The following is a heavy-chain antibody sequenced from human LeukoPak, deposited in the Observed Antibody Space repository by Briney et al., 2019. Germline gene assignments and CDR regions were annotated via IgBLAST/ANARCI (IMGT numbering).Heavy chain of an antibody. J-gene: IGHJ6*02. CDR2: INSDGSST. V-gene: IGHV3-74*01. CDR1: GFTFSKFW. Sequence: GGSLRLSCAASGFTFSKFWMSWVRQAPGKGLEWVSRINSDGSSTSYADSVKGRFTISRDNAMNTLYLQMNSLRAEDTAVYYCAMVRGYYYHGLDVWGQGTTVTVSS. CDR3: AMVRGYYYHGLDV. D-gene: IGHD3-10*01.